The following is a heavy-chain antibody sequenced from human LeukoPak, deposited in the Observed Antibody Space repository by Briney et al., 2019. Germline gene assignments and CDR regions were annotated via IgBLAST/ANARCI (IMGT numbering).Heavy chain of an antibody. CDR3: AKKGYGDNAFDY. V-gene: IGHV3-74*01. CDR2: LKGDGGEA. CDR1: GFTFSSYW. D-gene: IGHD4-17*01. Sequence: GGSLRLSCAASGFTFSSYWMSWVRQAPGEGLVWVSRLKGDGGEASYADSVKGRFTISRDNAKNTLYLQMNSLRAEDTALYYCAKKGYGDNAFDYWGQGTLVTVSS. J-gene: IGHJ4*02.